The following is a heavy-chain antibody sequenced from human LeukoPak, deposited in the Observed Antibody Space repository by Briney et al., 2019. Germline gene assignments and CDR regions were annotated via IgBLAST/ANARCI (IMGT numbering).Heavy chain of an antibody. CDR3: AAPLDVDTAMVTLGH. CDR1: GFTFTSSA. CDR2: IVVGSGNT. J-gene: IGHJ5*02. V-gene: IGHV1-58*02. Sequence: SVKVSCKASGFTFTSSAIQWVRQARGQRLEWIGWIVVGSGNTNYAQRFQERVTITRHMSTSTAYMELSSLRSDDTAVYYCAAPLDVDTAMVTLGHWGQGTLVTVSS. D-gene: IGHD5-18*01.